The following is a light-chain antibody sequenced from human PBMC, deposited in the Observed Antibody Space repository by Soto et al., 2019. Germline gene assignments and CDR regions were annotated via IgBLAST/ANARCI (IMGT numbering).Light chain of an antibody. CDR1: QSITSSF. V-gene: IGKV3-20*01. Sequence: EIVLTQSPGILSLSPGERASLSCGASQSITSSFLAWYQQKPGQAPRLLIYGASSRATGIPDRFSGTGSGTDFTLTISDVQPEDFALYYCHQRQSWPRTFGQGTKVDIK. CDR2: GAS. J-gene: IGKJ1*01. CDR3: HQRQSWPRT.